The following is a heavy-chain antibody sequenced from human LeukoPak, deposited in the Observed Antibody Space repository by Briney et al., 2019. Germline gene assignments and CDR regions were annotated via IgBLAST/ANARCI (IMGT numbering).Heavy chain of an antibody. J-gene: IGHJ5*02. D-gene: IGHD3-10*01. V-gene: IGHV4-39*07. CDR1: GGSISSSSYY. Sequence: PSETLSLTCTVSGGSISSSSYYWSWIRQAPGKGLEWIGEINNSGRTNYNPSVKSGVTISIDTSKNQFSLRLSSVTVADTAVYYCARGSAYGFDPWGQGTLVIVSS. CDR2: INNSGRT. CDR3: ARGSAYGFDP.